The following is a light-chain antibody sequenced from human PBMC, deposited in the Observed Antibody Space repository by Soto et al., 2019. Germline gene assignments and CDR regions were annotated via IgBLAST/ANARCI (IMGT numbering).Light chain of an antibody. J-gene: IGKJ5*01. CDR1: QSLLHSDGYTY. V-gene: IGKV2-28*01. Sequence: DIVMTQSPLSLPVTPGEPASISCRSSQSLLHSDGYTYLDWYLQKPGQSPQLLIYLGSTRASGVPDRFTSSGSGTDFTLKISTVEAEDVGVYYCMQALQTPPTFGQGTRLEIK. CDR2: LGS. CDR3: MQALQTPPT.